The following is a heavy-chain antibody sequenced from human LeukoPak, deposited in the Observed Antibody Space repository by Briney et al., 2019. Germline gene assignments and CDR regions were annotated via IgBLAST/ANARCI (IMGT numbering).Heavy chain of an antibody. V-gene: IGHV1-2*06. CDR3: ARARANYDILTGCDY. CDR2: INPNSGGT. J-gene: IGHJ4*02. D-gene: IGHD3-9*01. CDR1: GYTFTGYY. Sequence: ASVKVSCKAPGYTFTGYYMHWVRQAPGQGLEWMGRINPNSGGTNYAQKFQGRVTMTRDTSISTAYMELSRLRSDDTAVYYCARARANYDILTGCDYWGQGTLVTVSS.